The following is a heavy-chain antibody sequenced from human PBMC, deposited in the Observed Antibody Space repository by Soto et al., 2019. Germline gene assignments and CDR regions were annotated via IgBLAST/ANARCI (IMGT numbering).Heavy chain of an antibody. D-gene: IGHD3-10*01. CDR3: ASDWDSSGLFDP. V-gene: IGHV4-59*01. CDR1: GASITTYY. Sequence: SETLSLTCSVSGASITTYYWRWIRQPPGKGLEWIESISYSGSTKYNPSLESRVMISLDTSKNQFSLRLTSVTAADTALYYCASDWDSSGLFDPWGQGALVTVSS. CDR2: ISYSGST. J-gene: IGHJ5*02.